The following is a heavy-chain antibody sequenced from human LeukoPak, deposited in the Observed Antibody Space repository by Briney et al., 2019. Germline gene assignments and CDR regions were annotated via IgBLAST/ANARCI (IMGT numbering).Heavy chain of an antibody. Sequence: EGSLRLSCAASGFTFSSYAMSWVRQAPGKGLEWVSAISGSGGSTYYADSVKGRFTISRDNSKNTLYLQMNSLSAEDTAVYYCAKLRTTVTIFDYWGQGTLVTVSS. D-gene: IGHD4-17*01. J-gene: IGHJ4*02. CDR1: GFTFSSYA. CDR3: AKLRTTVTIFDY. CDR2: ISGSGGST. V-gene: IGHV3-23*01.